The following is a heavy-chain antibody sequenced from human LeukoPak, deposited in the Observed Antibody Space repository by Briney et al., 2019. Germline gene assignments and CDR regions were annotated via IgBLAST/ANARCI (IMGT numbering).Heavy chain of an antibody. Sequence: GGSLRLSCAASGFTFSSYAMSWVRQAPGTGLEGVSAISGSGGSTYYADSVKGRFTISRDNSKNTLYLQMNSLRAEDTAVYYCAKGGIVVVVAAPWGQGTLVTVSS. CDR2: ISGSGGST. D-gene: IGHD2-15*01. V-gene: IGHV3-23*01. J-gene: IGHJ4*02. CDR3: AKGGIVVVVAAP. CDR1: GFTFSSYA.